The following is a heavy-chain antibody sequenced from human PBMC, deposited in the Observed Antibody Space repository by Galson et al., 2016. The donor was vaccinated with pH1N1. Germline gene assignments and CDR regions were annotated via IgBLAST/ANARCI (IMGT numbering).Heavy chain of an antibody. CDR3: AREGYVNAWFAL. V-gene: IGHV3-23*01. CDR1: GFTYNNYA. CDR2: ISPSGENT. Sequence: SLRLSCAASGFTYNNYALAWVRQAPGKGLEYVSSISPSGENTYYADSVKGRYTISRDNSKHTVYLQLNSVRAEDTAIYYCAREGYVNAWFALWGRGAPVTVS. D-gene: IGHD2-15*01. J-gene: IGHJ5*02.